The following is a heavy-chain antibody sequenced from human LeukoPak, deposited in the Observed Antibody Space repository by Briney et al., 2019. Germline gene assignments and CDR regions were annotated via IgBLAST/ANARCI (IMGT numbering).Heavy chain of an antibody. CDR2: IIPIFGTA. CDR1: GGTFSSYA. D-gene: IGHD2-2*01. V-gene: IGHV1-69*05. CDR3: ARDTSEYAEDY. J-gene: IGHJ4*02. Sequence: ASVKVSCKASGGTFSSYAISWVRQAPGQGLEWMGGIIPIFGTANYAQKLQGRVTMTTDTSTSTAYMELRSLRSDDTGVYYCARDTSEYAEDYWGQGTLVTVSS.